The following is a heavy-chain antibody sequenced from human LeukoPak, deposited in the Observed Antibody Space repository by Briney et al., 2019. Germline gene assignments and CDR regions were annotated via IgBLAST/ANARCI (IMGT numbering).Heavy chain of an antibody. CDR2: IKHSGST. V-gene: IGHV4-34*01. Sequence: SETLSLTCAVYGGSFSGYYWSWIRQPPGKGLEWIGEIKHSGSTNYNPSLKSRVTISVDTSKNQFSLKLSSVTAADTAVYYCARGDMYSSSWSNWGQGTLVTVSS. CDR1: GGSFSGYY. CDR3: ARGDMYSSSWSN. J-gene: IGHJ4*02. D-gene: IGHD6-13*01.